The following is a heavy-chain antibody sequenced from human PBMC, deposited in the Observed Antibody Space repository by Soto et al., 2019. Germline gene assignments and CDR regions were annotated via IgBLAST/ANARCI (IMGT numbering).Heavy chain of an antibody. V-gene: IGHV3-11*01. CDR2: ISSSGSTI. CDR3: ARDPSPSYSGYDYTSDY. J-gene: IGHJ4*02. D-gene: IGHD5-12*01. CDR1: GFTFSDYY. Sequence: PGGSLRLSCAASGFTFSDYYMSWIRQAPGKXLEWVSYISSSGSTIYYADSVKGRFTISRDNAKNSLYLQMNSLRAEDTAVYYCARDPSPSYSGYDYTSDYWGQGTLVTVSS.